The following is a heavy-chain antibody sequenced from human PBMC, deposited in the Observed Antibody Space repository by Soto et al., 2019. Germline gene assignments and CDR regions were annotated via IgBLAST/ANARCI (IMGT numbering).Heavy chain of an antibody. Sequence: EVQLLESGGGLVQPGGSLRLSCAASGFTFSSYAMSWVRQAPGKGLEWVSAISGSGGSTYYADSVKGRFTISRDNSKNTLYLQMTSLRAEDTAVYYCAKDRLEYSSSHPSDYWGQGTLVTVSS. CDR1: GFTFSSYA. CDR3: AKDRLEYSSSHPSDY. J-gene: IGHJ4*02. D-gene: IGHD6-6*01. CDR2: ISGSGGST. V-gene: IGHV3-23*01.